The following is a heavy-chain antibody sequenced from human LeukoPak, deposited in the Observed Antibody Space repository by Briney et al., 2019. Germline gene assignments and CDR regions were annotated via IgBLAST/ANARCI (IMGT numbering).Heavy chain of an antibody. CDR2: INHSGST. CDR1: GGSFSGYY. CDR3: ARVYYYGSGRRFDP. D-gene: IGHD3-10*01. J-gene: IGHJ5*02. Sequence: SETLSLTCAVYGGSFSGYYWSWIRQPPGKGLEWIGEINHSGSTNYNPSLKSRVTISVDTFKNQFSLKLSSVTAADTAVYYCARVYYYGSGRRFDPWGQGTLVTVSS. V-gene: IGHV4-34*01.